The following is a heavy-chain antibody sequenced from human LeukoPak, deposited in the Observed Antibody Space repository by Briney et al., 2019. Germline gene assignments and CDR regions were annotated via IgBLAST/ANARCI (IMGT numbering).Heavy chain of an antibody. CDR3: AKDPLGYGGHYLDY. J-gene: IGHJ4*02. Sequence: PGGSLRLSCAASGFTSSSYSMSWVRQAPGQGLEWVSTLSGSGDATFYADSVRGRFTMSRDNSKNMLYLQMNSLRAEDTAIYFCAKDPLGYGGHYLDYWGQGTLVTVSS. D-gene: IGHD4-23*01. CDR2: LSGSGDAT. CDR1: GFTSSSYS. V-gene: IGHV3-23*01.